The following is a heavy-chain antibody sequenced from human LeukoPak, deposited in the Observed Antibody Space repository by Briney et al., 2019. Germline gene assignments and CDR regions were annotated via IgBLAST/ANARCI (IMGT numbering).Heavy chain of an antibody. V-gene: IGHV4-59*01. J-gene: IGHJ3*02. D-gene: IGHD3-10*01. CDR1: GGSISSYY. Sequence: SETLSLTCTVSGGSISSYYWSWIRQPPGKGLEWIGYIYYSGSTNYNPSLKSRVTISVDTSKNQFSLKLSSVTAADTAVYYCAREMVRGVHYAFDIWGQGTVVTVSS. CDR3: AREMVRGVHYAFDI. CDR2: IYYSGST.